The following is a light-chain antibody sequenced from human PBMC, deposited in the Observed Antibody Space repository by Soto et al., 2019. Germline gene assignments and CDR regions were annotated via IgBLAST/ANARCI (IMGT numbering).Light chain of an antibody. CDR2: GAS. CDR3: QQYGSSPPLT. V-gene: IGKV3-20*01. J-gene: IGKJ1*01. CDR1: QSVSSSY. Sequence: EIVLTHSPGTLSLSPGERATLSCRASQSVSSSYLAWYQQKPGQAPRLLIYGASSRATGIPDRFSGSGSGTDFTLTISRLEPEDFAVYYCQQYGSSPPLTFGQGTKVDIK.